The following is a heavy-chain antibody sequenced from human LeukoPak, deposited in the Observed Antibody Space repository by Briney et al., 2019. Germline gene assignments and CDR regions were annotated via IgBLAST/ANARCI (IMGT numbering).Heavy chain of an antibody. D-gene: IGHD1-26*01. CDR3: ARDLKWGDAFDI. CDR1: GYSISSGYY. V-gene: IGHV4-38-2*02. J-gene: IGHJ3*02. Sequence: SETLSLTCGVSGYSISSGYYWGWIRQPPGKGLEWIGSIYHSGSTYYNPSLKSRVTISVDTSKNQFSLKLSSVTAADTAVYYCARDLKWGDAFDIWGQGTMVTVSS. CDR2: IYHSGST.